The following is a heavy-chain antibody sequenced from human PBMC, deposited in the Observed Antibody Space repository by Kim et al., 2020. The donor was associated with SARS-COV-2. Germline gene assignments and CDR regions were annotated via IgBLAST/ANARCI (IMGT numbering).Heavy chain of an antibody. V-gene: IGHV2-5*01. D-gene: IGHD3-10*01. Sequence: RYSPSLKSRHTITKDTSKNQVVLTMTNMDPVDTATYYCAHRGVYYYYGMDVWGQGTTVTVSS. CDR3: AHRGVYYYYGMDV. J-gene: IGHJ6*02.